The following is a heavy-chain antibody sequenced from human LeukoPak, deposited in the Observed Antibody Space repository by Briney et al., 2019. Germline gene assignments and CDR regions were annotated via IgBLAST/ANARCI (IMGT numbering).Heavy chain of an antibody. CDR2: INPSAGTT. J-gene: IGHJ4*02. D-gene: IGHD6-25*01. Sequence: ASVKVSCKASGYTFTSYYVYWVRQAPGQGLEWMGVINPSAGTTIYAQMFRGRVTMTRDTSTSTVYMELSSLRSEDTAVYFCAILRSDAASWGQGTLVTVSS. CDR3: AILRSDAAS. CDR1: GYTFTSYY. V-gene: IGHV1-46*01.